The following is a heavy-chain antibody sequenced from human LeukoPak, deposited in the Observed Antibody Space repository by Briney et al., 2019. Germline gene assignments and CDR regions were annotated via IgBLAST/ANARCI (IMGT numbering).Heavy chain of an antibody. J-gene: IGHJ3*02. Sequence: ASETLSLTCTVSGGSISSYYWSWIRQPPGKGLEWIGSIYYSGSTYYNPSLKSRVTISVDTSKNQFSLKLSSVTAADTAVYYCARRGAKRGVNAFDIWGQGTMVTVSS. V-gene: IGHV4-59*05. CDR1: GGSISSYY. D-gene: IGHD3-10*01. CDR3: ARRGAKRGVNAFDI. CDR2: IYYSGST.